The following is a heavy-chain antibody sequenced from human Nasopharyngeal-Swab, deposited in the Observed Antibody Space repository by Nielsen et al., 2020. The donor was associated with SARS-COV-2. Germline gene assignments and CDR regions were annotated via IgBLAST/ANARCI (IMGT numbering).Heavy chain of an antibody. CDR3: ARGPEYYDFWSGYPGNAFDI. CDR1: GGSISSYY. J-gene: IGHJ3*02. CDR2: IYTSGST. Sequence: GSLRLSCTVSGGSISSYYWSWIRQPAGKGLEWIGRIYTSGSTNYNPSLKSRVTMSVDTSKNQFSLELSSVTAADTAVYYCARGPEYYDFWSGYPGNAFDIWGQGTMVTVSS. D-gene: IGHD3-3*01. V-gene: IGHV4-4*07.